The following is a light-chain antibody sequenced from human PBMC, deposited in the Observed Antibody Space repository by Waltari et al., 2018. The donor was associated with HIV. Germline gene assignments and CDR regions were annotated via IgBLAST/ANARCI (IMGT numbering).Light chain of an antibody. V-gene: IGLV2-18*02. Sequence: QSALTQPPSVSGSPGQSVTISCTGSSSDVGRHNRVSWYQQPPGTAPKLLIYEVTYRPLGVPDRFSGSKSGNTASLTISGLQAEDEADYYCSSYTSSSTYVFGTGTRVTVL. CDR3: SSYTSSSTYV. J-gene: IGLJ1*01. CDR1: SSDVGRHNR. CDR2: EVT.